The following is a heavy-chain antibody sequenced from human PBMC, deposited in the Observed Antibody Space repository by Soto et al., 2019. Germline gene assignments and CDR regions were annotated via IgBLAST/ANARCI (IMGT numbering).Heavy chain of an antibody. CDR2: ISSDGSNK. V-gene: IGHV3-30*18. D-gene: IGHD1-7*01. CDR3: AKDNDWNYFLIDY. CDR1: GFPLRNYW. Sequence: GESLRLSSAAPGFPLRNYWLDGVRPAPGEGMEWVAVISSDGSNKNYADSVKGRFTISRDNSKNKLYLQMNSMRAEDTAVYYCAKDNDWNYFLIDYWGLG. J-gene: IGHJ4*02.